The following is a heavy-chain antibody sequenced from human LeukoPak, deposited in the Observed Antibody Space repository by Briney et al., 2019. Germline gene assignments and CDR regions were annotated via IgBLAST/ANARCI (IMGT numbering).Heavy chain of an antibody. CDR3: AKDHQWSNDY. CDR1: GFDFSSNW. Sequence: GGSLRLSCAASGFDFSSNWMHWLRHAPGQGLVWVSRIKGDGISTNYADSVKGRLTISRDIAKNTLYLQMNSLRAEDTGVYYCAKDHQWSNDYWGRGTLVTVSS. J-gene: IGHJ4*02. D-gene: IGHD1-26*01. CDR2: IKGDGIST. V-gene: IGHV3-74*01.